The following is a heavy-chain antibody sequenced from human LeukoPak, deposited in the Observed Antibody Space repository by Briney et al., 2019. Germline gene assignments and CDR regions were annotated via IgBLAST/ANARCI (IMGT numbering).Heavy chain of an antibody. CDR3: ARDSSGWSYDAFDI. D-gene: IGHD6-19*01. CDR1: GFTFSSYS. Sequence: GGSLRLSCAASGFTFSSYSMNWVRQAPGKGLEWVSYISSSSSTIYYADSVKGRFTISRDNAKNSLYLQMNSLRAEDTAVYYCARDSSGWSYDAFDIWGQGTMVTVSP. CDR2: ISSSSSTI. V-gene: IGHV3-48*04. J-gene: IGHJ3*02.